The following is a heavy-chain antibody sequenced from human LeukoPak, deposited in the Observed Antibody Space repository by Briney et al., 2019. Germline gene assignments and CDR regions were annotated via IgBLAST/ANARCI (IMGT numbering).Heavy chain of an antibody. J-gene: IGHJ4*02. CDR1: GGSISSYY. CDR2: IYTSGST. Sequence: PSETLSLTCTVSGGSISSYYWSWIRQPAGKGLEWIGRIYTSGSTNYNPSLKSRVTMSVDTSKNQFSLKLSSVTAADTAVYYCARDASIYSSSWSTFDYWGQGTLVPVSS. CDR3: ARDASIYSSSWSTFDY. V-gene: IGHV4-4*07. D-gene: IGHD6-13*01.